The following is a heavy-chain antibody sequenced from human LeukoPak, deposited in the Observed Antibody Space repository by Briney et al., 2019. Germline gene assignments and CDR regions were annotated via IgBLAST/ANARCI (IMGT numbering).Heavy chain of an antibody. CDR2: IYTTGNT. J-gene: IGHJ6*03. CDR1: GDSLSSGVIY. Sequence: SETLSLTCSLSGDSLSSGVIYWSWIRQPAGKGLEWIGRIYTTGNTNYNPSLKSRVTMSIDTSENQFSLKLTSVTAADTAVYYCARGSFYRKSYCYYINFWGKGTMVTVSS. CDR3: ARGSFYRKSYCYYINF. D-gene: IGHD5/OR15-5a*01. V-gene: IGHV4-61*02.